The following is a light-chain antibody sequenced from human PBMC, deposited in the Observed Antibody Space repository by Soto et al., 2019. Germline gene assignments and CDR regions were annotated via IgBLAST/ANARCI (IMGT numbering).Light chain of an antibody. Sequence: EIVLTQSPGTLSLSPGEGASLSCRASQSVSSYLAWYQQKPGHAPRLLLYGASTRATGIPVRFSGSGFGTEFTLTISSLQSEDFAVYYCQQYKNWPLFGQGTRLEIK. CDR3: QQYKNWPL. CDR1: QSVSSY. J-gene: IGKJ5*01. V-gene: IGKV3-15*01. CDR2: GAS.